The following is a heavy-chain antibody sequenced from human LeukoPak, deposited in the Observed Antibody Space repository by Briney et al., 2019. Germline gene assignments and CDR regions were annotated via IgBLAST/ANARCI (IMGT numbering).Heavy chain of an antibody. Sequence: ASVKVSCKASGYTFTGYCMHWVRQAPGQGLEWMGRINPNSGGTNYAQKFQGRVTMTRDTSISTVYMELSSLRSEDTAVYYCARGMITFGGVIVPLGYWGQGTLVTVSS. J-gene: IGHJ4*02. D-gene: IGHD3-16*02. CDR2: INPNSGGT. CDR1: GYTFTGYC. V-gene: IGHV1-2*06. CDR3: ARGMITFGGVIVPLGY.